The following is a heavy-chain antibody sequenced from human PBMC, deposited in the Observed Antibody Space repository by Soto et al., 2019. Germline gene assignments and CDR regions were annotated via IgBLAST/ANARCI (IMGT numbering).Heavy chain of an antibody. V-gene: IGHV1-2*04. D-gene: IGHD6-19*01. CDR1: GYTFTGYY. CDR2: INPNSGGT. Sequence: ASVKVSCKASGYTFTGYYMHWVRQAPGQGLEWMGWINPNSGGTNYAQKFQGWVTMTRDTSISTAYMELSRLRSDDTAVYYCARGVIAVAGTYYFDYWGQGTLVTVS. J-gene: IGHJ4*02. CDR3: ARGVIAVAGTYYFDY.